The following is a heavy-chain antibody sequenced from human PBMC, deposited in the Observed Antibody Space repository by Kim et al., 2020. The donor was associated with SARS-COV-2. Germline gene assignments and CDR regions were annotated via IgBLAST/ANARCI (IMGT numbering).Heavy chain of an antibody. V-gene: IGHV3-21*06. CDR3: ATWRGSRGVCFTPVCYSSGMDV. J-gene: IGHJ6*02. CDR2: ISSSGSCI. Sequence: GGSLRLSCAAPGLSLSRNAMNWVRRAPGKGLEWVSSISSSGSCINYADSVRGRFTISRDNARSLVFLEMKSLRVEDTAIYYCATWRGSRGVCFTPVCYSSGMDVWGQGTTVTVSS. CDR1: GLSLSRNA. D-gene: IGHD3-16*02.